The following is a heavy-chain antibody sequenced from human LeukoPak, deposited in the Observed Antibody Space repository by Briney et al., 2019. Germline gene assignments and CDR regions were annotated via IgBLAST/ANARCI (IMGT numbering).Heavy chain of an antibody. CDR2: IYYSGST. CDR1: GGSISSYY. CDR3: ASSYYGPSSGYFDY. D-gene: IGHD3-10*01. J-gene: IGHJ4*02. Sequence: PSETLSLTCTVSGGSISSYYWSWIRQPPGKGLEWIGYIYYSGSTNYNPSLKSRVTISVDTSKNQFSLKLSSVTAADTAVYYCASSYYGPSSGYFDYWGQGTRVTVSS. V-gene: IGHV4-59*01.